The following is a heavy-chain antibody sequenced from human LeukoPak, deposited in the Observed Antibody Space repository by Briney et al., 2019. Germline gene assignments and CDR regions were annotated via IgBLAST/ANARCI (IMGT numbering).Heavy chain of an antibody. J-gene: IGHJ6*04. D-gene: IGHD2-2*01. CDR1: GFTFSSYA. CDR3: AKDGCSSTSCYRNYGMDV. Sequence: PGASLRLSCAASGFTFSSYAMSWVRQAPGKGLEWVSAISGSGGSTYYADSVKGRFTISRDNSKNTLYLQLNSLRAEDTAVYYCAKDGCSSTSCYRNYGMDVWGKGTTVTVSS. V-gene: IGHV3-23*01. CDR2: ISGSGGST.